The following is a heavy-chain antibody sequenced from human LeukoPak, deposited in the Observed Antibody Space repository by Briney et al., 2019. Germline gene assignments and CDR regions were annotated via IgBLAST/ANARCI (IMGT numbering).Heavy chain of an antibody. Sequence: PSETLYLTCGVSGGSISSTNWWTWVRPPPGEGLEWIGEGHLSGRTNYNPSLESRVTMSVDMSENHISLQLTSLTAADTAVYYCAREGGPYRPLDYSGQGTLVTVSS. CDR1: GGSISSTNW. V-gene: IGHV4-4*02. CDR2: GHLSGRT. CDR3: AREGGPYRPLDY. J-gene: IGHJ4*02.